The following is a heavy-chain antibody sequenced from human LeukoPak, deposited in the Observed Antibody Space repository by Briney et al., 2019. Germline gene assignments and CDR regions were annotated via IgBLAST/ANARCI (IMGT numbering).Heavy chain of an antibody. Sequence: GGSLRLSCAASGFTFSDYYMSWIRQAPGKGLEWVSYISSSGSTIYYADSVKGRFTISRDNAKNSLYLQMNSLRAEDTAVYYCARRTTNYSYYYTDVWGKGSTVTVSS. CDR2: ISSSGSTI. J-gene: IGHJ6*03. V-gene: IGHV3-11*04. D-gene: IGHD1-1*01. CDR1: GFTFSDYY. CDR3: ARRTTNYSYYYTDV.